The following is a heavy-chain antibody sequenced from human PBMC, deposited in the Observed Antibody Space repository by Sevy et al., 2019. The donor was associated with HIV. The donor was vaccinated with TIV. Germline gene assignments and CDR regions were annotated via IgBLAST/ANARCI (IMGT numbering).Heavy chain of an antibody. J-gene: IGHJ4*02. CDR1: GFTLSSYW. CDR3: VRAMAAAQSY. CDR2: INQDGNKK. D-gene: IGHD6-13*01. V-gene: IGHV3-7*01. Sequence: GGSLRLSCAASGFTLSSYWVNWVRHAPGKGLEWVANINQDGNKKYDVDSVKGRFTITRDNIMNLVHLQMNSLRAEDTAVYYCVRAMAAAQSYWGQGALVTVSS.